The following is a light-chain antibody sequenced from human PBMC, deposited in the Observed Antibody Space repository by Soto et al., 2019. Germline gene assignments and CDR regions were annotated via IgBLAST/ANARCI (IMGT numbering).Light chain of an antibody. Sequence: DIQMTQSPTTLSASVGDRVTITCRASQNINSWLAWYQQKPGKAPNLLIYKASSLESGVPSRFSGSGSGTELTLTINSLQPDDFAIYYCQQYNSYSSGTFGQGTKVEIK. V-gene: IGKV1-5*03. CDR2: KAS. J-gene: IGKJ1*01. CDR1: QNINSW. CDR3: QQYNSYSSGT.